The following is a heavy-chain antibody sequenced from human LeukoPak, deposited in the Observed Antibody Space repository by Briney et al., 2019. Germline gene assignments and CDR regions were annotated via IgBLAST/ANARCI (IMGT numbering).Heavy chain of an antibody. CDR2: ISAYNGNT. Sequence: ASVKVSCKASGYTFTSYGISWVRQAPGQGLEWMGWISAYNGNTNYAQKLQGRVTMTTDTSTSTAYMEPRSLRSDDTAVYYCARVEGYYDSSGYYYDWGQGTLVTVSS. D-gene: IGHD3-22*01. V-gene: IGHV1-18*01. CDR1: GYTFTSYG. J-gene: IGHJ4*02. CDR3: ARVEGYYDSSGYYYD.